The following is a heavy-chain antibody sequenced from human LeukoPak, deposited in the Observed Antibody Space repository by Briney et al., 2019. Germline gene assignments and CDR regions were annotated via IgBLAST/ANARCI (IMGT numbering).Heavy chain of an antibody. Sequence: PGGSLRLSCAASGFTFSSYSMNWVRQAPGKGLEWVSSISSSSSCIYYADSVKGRFTISRDNAKNSLYLQMNSLRAEDTAVYYCARSGYNCGYWFDYWGQGTLVTVSS. CDR2: ISSSSSCI. D-gene: IGHD5-18*01. J-gene: IGHJ4*02. V-gene: IGHV3-21*01. CDR3: ARSGYNCGYWFDY. CDR1: GFTFSSYS.